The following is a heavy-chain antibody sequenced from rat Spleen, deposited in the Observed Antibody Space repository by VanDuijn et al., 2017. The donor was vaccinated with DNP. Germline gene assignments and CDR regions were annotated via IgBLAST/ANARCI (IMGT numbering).Heavy chain of an antibody. Sequence: EVQLMESGGGLVQPGWSLKLSCAASGFTFSDHNMAWVRQAPKKGLEWVASISYDGGSTYYRDSVKGRFTISRDNVKRTLYLQMDSLRSEETATYYCARHGLITSRDWFAYWGQGTLVTVSS. J-gene: IGHJ3*01. CDR2: ISYDGGST. D-gene: IGHD1-10*01. V-gene: IGHV5-7*01. CDR1: GFTFSDHN. CDR3: ARHGLITSRDWFAY.